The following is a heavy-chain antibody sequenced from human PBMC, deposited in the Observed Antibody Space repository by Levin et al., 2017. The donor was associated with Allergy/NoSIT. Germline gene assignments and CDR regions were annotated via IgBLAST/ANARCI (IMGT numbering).Heavy chain of an antibody. CDR1: GGAFSDYH. CDR2: INHAGST. V-gene: IGHV4-34*01. D-gene: IGHD4-11*01. CDR3: ARGRRLQEGTASICNYYYYATDV. J-gene: IGHJ6*02. Sequence: SETLSLTCTLHGGAFSDYHWSWFRQSPGNGLEWIGDINHAGSTSYNPSLKSRVTISLDMSNMQFSLKVRSVTAADTAVYYCARGRRLQEGTASICNYYYYATDVWGQGTTVTVSS.